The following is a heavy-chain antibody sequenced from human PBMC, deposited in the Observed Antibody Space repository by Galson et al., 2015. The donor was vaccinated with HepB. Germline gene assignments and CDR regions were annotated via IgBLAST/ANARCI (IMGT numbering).Heavy chain of an antibody. CDR2: INPANSNT. CDR1: GYTFTSYP. V-gene: IGHV1-3*01. J-gene: IGHJ4*02. CDR3: AREDPTVTPGGGFEY. Sequence: SVKVSCKASGYTFTSYPIHWVRQAPGQRLEWMGWINPANSNTKYSQKFQDRVTITRDTSASTAYMELSSLRSEDTAVYYCAREDPTVTPGGGFEYWGQGTLVTVSS. D-gene: IGHD4-17*01.